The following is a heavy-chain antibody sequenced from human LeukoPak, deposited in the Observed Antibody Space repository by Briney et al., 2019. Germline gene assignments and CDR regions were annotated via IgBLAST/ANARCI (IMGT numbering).Heavy chain of an antibody. V-gene: IGHV4-59*12. CDR1: GGSFSGYY. CDR3: ARGHPGQIFSYFDY. CDR2: IYYSGST. Sequence: SETLSLTCAVYGGSFSGYYWSWIRQPPGKGLEWIGYIYYSGSTNYNPSLKSRVTISVDTSKNQFSLKLSSVTAADTAVYYCARGHPGQIFSYFDYWGQGTLVTVSS. J-gene: IGHJ4*02. D-gene: IGHD7-27*01.